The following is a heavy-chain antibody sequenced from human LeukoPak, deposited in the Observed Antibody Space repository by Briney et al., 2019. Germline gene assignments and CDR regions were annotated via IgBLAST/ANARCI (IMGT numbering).Heavy chain of an antibody. CDR2: INPNSGGT. D-gene: IGHD6-19*01. CDR1: GYTFTGYY. V-gene: IGHV1-2*02. CDR3: ARDEQWLVLLGMDV. J-gene: IGHJ6*02. Sequence: ASVKVSCKASGYTFTGYYMHWVRQAPGQGLEWMGWINPNSGGTNYAQKLQGRVTMTTDTSTSTAYMELRSLRADDTAVYYCARDEQWLVLLGMDVWGQGTTVTVSS.